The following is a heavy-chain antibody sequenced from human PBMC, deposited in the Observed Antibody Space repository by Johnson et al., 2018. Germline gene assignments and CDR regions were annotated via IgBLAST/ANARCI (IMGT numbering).Heavy chain of an antibody. CDR1: GYDFTNYW. Sequence: EVQLVESGAEVNKXGESLKIXCEGSGYDFTNYWIGWVRQMPGKGLEWVGLIYPGDSNTIYSPSFQGQVTISADKSIRTAYLQWSGLKASDTARYYCVRSSCSGGSCRPERWGQGTMVTVSS. CDR3: VRSSCSGGSCRPER. V-gene: IGHV5-51*03. D-gene: IGHD2-15*01. J-gene: IGHJ3*01. CDR2: IYPGDSNT.